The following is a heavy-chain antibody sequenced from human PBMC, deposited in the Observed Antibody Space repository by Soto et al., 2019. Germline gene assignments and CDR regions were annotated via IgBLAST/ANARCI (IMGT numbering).Heavy chain of an antibody. V-gene: IGHV4-31*03. CDR1: GGSISSGGYY. CDR3: ARSRWDSNYFDY. J-gene: IGHJ4*02. D-gene: IGHD4-4*01. CDR2: IYYSGST. Sequence: PSETLSLTCTVSGGSISSGGYYWSWIRQHPGKGLEWIGYIYYSGSTYYNPSLKSRVTISVDTSKNQFSLKLSSVTAADTAVYYCARSRWDSNYFDYWGQGTLVTVPS.